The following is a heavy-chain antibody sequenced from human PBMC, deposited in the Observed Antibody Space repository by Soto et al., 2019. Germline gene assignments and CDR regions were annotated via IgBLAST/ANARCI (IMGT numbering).Heavy chain of an antibody. J-gene: IGHJ5*02. Sequence: QVQLQQGGAGLLKPSETLSLTCAVYGGSFSGYYWNWIRQPPGKGLEWIGEIDHSGYTNYNPSLKSRVTISVDTSKNQFSLRLTSVTAADTAVYYCARVRDWFDPWCPGTLVTVSS. D-gene: IGHD3-3*01. CDR3: ARVRDWFDP. CDR1: GGSFSGYY. CDR2: IDHSGYT. V-gene: IGHV4-34*01.